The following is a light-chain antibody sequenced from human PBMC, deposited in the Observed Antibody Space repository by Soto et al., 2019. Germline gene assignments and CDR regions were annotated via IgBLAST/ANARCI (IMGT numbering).Light chain of an antibody. J-gene: IGKJ3*01. CDR3: QQYNSYSST. Sequence: DIQMTQSPSTLSASVGDRVTITCRASQSISSWLAWYQQKPGKAPKLLIYDASSLESGVPSRFSGSGSGTEFTLTISSLQPDDFATYYFQQYNSYSSTFGPGTKVDIK. CDR1: QSISSW. CDR2: DAS. V-gene: IGKV1-5*01.